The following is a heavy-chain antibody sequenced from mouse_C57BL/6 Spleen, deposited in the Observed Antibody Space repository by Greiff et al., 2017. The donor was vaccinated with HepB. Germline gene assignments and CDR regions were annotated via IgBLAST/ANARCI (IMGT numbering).Heavy chain of an antibody. Sequence: VQLQQSGPELVKPGASVKLSCKASGYTFTSYDINWVKQRPGQGLEWIGWIYPRDGSTKYNEKFKGKATFTVDTSSSTAYMELHSLTSEDSAVYFCARGGYSNYRYYFDYWGQGTTLTVSS. CDR2: IYPRDGST. CDR1: GYTFTSYD. CDR3: ARGGYSNYRYYFDY. V-gene: IGHV1-85*01. D-gene: IGHD2-5*01. J-gene: IGHJ2*01.